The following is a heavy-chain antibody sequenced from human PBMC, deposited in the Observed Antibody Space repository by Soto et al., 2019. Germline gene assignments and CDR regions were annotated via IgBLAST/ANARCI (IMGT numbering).Heavy chain of an antibody. CDR2: INHSGST. V-gene: IGHV4-34*01. CDR3: ARATSYYDILTGYYTSYYFDY. Sequence: SETLSLTCAVYGGSFSGYYWSWIRQPPGKGLEWIGEINHSGSTNYNPSLKSRVTISVDTSKNQFSLKLSSVTAADTAVYYCARATSYYDILTGYYTSYYFDYWGQGTLVTVSS. J-gene: IGHJ4*02. CDR1: GGSFSGYY. D-gene: IGHD3-9*01.